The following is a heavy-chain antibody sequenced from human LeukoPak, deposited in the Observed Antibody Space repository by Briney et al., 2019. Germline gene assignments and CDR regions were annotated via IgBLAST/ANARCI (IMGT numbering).Heavy chain of an antibody. CDR2: IYYSGST. D-gene: IGHD3-3*01. CDR3: ARVLTIFGVVDAFDI. Sequence: KPSETLSLNCTVSGGSISRYYWSWIRQPPGKGLEWIGYIYYSGSTNYNPSLKSRVTISVDTSKNQFSLKLSSVTAADTAVYYCARVLTIFGVVDAFDIWGQGTMVTVSS. J-gene: IGHJ3*02. CDR1: GGSISRYY. V-gene: IGHV4-59*01.